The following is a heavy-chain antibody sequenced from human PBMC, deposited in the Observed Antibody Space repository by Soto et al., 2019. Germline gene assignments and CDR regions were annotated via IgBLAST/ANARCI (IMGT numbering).Heavy chain of an antibody. V-gene: IGHV3-74*01. Sequence: GSLRLSCAASGFTFSSYWMHRVRQAPGKGLVWVSRINNDGSDTTYADSVKGRFTISRDNAKNTVYLQMNSLRAEDTAVYYCVRDKPHNWFDPWGQGTPVTVSS. J-gene: IGHJ5*02. CDR2: INNDGSDT. CDR3: VRDKPHNWFDP. CDR1: GFTFSSYW.